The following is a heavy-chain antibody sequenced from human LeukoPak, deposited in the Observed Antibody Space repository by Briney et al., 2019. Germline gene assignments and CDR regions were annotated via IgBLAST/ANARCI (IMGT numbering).Heavy chain of an antibody. CDR1: GFTFSSYW. D-gene: IGHD6-6*01. CDR3: ARVAEYSTAGMRY. CDR2: ITSDGSTT. V-gene: IGHV3-74*01. J-gene: IGHJ4*02. Sequence: GGSLRLSCVASGFTFSSYWMHWVRQVPGKGLVWVSRITSDGSTTTYADSVKGRFTISRDNAKNTLYPQMNSLRAEDTALYYCARVAEYSTAGMRYWGQGTLVTVSS.